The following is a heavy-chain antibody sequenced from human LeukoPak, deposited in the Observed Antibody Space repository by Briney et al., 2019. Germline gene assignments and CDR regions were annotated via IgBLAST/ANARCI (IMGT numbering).Heavy chain of an antibody. J-gene: IGHJ4*02. CDR2: IGFDGKHK. CDR3: ARGSYGAYNYCDY. Sequence: PGGSLRLSCAASGFTFSSYGMHWVRQAPARGLEWVAVIGFDGKHKFYADSVKGRFTISRDNSKNTLYLQMNSLRAEDTAVYYCARGSYGAYNYCDYWGQGTLVTASS. D-gene: IGHD4/OR15-4a*01. CDR1: GFTFSSYG. V-gene: IGHV3-33*01.